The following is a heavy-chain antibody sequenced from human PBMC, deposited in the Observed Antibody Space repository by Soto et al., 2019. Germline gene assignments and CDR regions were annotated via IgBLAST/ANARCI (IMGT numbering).Heavy chain of an antibody. CDR1: GGTFSSYA. V-gene: IGHV1-69*01. Sequence: QVQLVQSGAEVKKPGSSVKVSCKASGGTFSSYAISWVRQAPGQGLEWMGGIIPIFGTANYAQKFQGRVTITADESTSTAYMELSSLRSEDTAVYYCAREGVVAMPPYYYYGMDVWGQGTTVTVSS. D-gene: IGHD5-12*01. J-gene: IGHJ6*02. CDR3: AREGVVAMPPYYYYGMDV. CDR2: IIPIFGTA.